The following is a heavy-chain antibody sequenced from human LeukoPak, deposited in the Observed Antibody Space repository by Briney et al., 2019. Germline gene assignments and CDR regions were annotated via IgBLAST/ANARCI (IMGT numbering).Heavy chain of an antibody. CDR2: ISSSSSYI. D-gene: IGHD5-24*01. CDR3: ARGEQDMATMSIDY. Sequence: GGSLRLSCAASGFTFSSYSMNWVRQAPGKGLEWVSSISSSSSYIYYADSVKGRFTISRDNAKDSLFLQMNSLRAEDTAVCYCARGEQDMATMSIDYWGQGTLVTVSS. CDR1: GFTFSSYS. J-gene: IGHJ4*02. V-gene: IGHV3-21*01.